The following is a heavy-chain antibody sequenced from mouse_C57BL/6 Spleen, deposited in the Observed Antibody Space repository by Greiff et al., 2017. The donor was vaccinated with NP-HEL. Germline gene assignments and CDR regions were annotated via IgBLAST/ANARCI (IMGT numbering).Heavy chain of an antibody. CDR3: LEDGFYGSRGNLGFVY. V-gene: IGHV1-22*01. Sequence: VQLQQSGPELVKPGASVKMSCKASGYTFTDYNMHWVKQSHGKSLEWIGYINPNNGGTSYNQKFKGKATLTVNKSYSTAYMELRSLTSEDSASYYCLEDGFYGSRGNLGFVYWGQGTLVTVSA. CDR2: INPNNGGT. CDR1: GYTFTDYN. J-gene: IGHJ3*01. D-gene: IGHD1-1*01.